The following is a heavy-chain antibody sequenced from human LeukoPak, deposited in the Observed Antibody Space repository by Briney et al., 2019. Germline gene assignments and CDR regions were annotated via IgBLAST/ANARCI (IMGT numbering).Heavy chain of an antibody. V-gene: IGHV3-21*01. CDR2: ISSSSSYI. J-gene: IGHJ4*02. D-gene: IGHD3-10*01. CDR3: ARGTYYYGSGSPHYFDY. CDR1: GFTFSSYS. Sequence: GGSLRLSCAASGFTFSSYSMNWVRPAPGKGLEWVSSISSSSSYIYYADSVKGRFTISRDNAKNSLYLQMNSLRAEDTAVYYCARGTYYYGSGSPHYFDYRGQGTLVTVSS.